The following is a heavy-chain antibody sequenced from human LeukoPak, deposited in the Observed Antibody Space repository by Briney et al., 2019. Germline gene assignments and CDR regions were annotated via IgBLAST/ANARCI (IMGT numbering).Heavy chain of an antibody. CDR1: GGSFSGYY. CDR2: INHSGST. D-gene: IGHD4-11*01. J-gene: IGHJ6*03. CDR3: ARAGNYAYYYYMDV. Sequence: SETLSLTCAVYGGSFSGYYWSWIRQPPGKGLEWSGEINHSGSTNYNPSLKSRVTISVDTSKNQFSLKLSSVTAADTAVYYCARAGNYAYYYYMDVWGKGTTVTVSS. V-gene: IGHV4-34*01.